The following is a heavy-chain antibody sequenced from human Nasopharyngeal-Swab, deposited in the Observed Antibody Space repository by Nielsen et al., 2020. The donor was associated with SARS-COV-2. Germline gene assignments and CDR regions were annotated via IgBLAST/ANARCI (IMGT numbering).Heavy chain of an antibody. J-gene: IGHJ4*02. CDR1: GFTFSSYA. D-gene: IGHD3-10*01. Sequence: GESLKISCAASGFTFSSYAMSWVRQAPGKGLEWVSAISGSGGSTYYADSVKGRFTISRDNSKHTLYLQMNSRRAEDTAVYYCAPEGQVVRGFQGYWGQGTLVTVSS. CDR2: ISGSGGST. CDR3: APEGQVVRGFQGY. V-gene: IGHV3-23*01.